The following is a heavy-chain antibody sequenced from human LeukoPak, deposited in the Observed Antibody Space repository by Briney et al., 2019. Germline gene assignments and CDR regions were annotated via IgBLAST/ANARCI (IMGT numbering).Heavy chain of an antibody. V-gene: IGHV1-2*02. CDR2: INPNSGGT. CDR3: ARGDGFGGYYLISY. J-gene: IGHJ4*02. Sequence: ASVKVSCKASGYTFTGYFMHWVRQAPGQGLEWMGWINPNSGGTNYAQKFQGRVTMTRDTSISTAYMELSRLRSDDTAVYYCARGDGFGGYYLISYWGQGTLVTVSS. D-gene: IGHD5-12*01. CDR1: GYTFTGYF.